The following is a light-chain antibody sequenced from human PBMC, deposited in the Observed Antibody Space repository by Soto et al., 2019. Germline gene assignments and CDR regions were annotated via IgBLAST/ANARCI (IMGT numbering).Light chain of an antibody. V-gene: IGKV3-15*01. Sequence: EKVMTQSPAALSVSPGERATLSCRASQSVNSNLSWYQQKPGQAPRRLLYGASTRATGIPARFSGSPSGTEFTSTISSLQSEDSAIYYFQQYNDWPLTFGGGTKVEIK. J-gene: IGKJ4*01. CDR1: QSVNSN. CDR2: GAS. CDR3: QQYNDWPLT.